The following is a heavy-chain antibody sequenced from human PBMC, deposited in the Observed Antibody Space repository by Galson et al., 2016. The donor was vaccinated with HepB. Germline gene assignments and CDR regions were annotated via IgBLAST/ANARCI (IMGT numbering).Heavy chain of an antibody. J-gene: IGHJ4*02. CDR1: GGSISSSSYY. D-gene: IGHD1-26*01. Sequence: SETLSLTCTVSGGSISSSSYYWGWIRQPPGKGLDWIGSVYYSGNSDYNPSLKTRLTIPIHTSKNQFSLNLNSVTAADTAVYSCARHRRVGAYSNYFDFWGQGALVTVSS. V-gene: IGHV4-39*01. CDR3: ARHRRVGAYSNYFDF. CDR2: VYYSGNS.